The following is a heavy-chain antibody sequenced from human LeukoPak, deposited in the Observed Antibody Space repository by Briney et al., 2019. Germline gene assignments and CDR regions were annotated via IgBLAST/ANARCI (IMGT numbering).Heavy chain of an antibody. V-gene: IGHV3-23*01. Sequence: PGGSLRLSCAASGFTFSSYAMSWVRQAPGKGLEWVSAISGSGGSTYYADSVKGRFTISRDNPKNTLYLQMNSLRAEDTAVYYCANQDQTYYYYGMDVWGQGTTVTVSS. D-gene: IGHD2-15*01. CDR1: GFTFSSYA. CDR3: ANQDQTYYYYGMDV. CDR2: ISGSGGST. J-gene: IGHJ6*02.